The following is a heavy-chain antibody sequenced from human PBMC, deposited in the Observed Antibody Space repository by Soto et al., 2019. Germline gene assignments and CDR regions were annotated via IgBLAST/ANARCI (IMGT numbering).Heavy chain of an antibody. CDR2: INPNSGGT. V-gene: IGHV1-2*02. Sequence: ASVKVSCKASGYTFTGYYMHWVRQAPGQGPEWMGWINPNSGGTNYAQKFQGRVTMTRDTSISTAYMELSRLRSDDTAVYYCARDRGSSSDGMDVWGQGTTVTVSS. CDR3: ARDRGSSSDGMDV. J-gene: IGHJ6*02. CDR1: GYTFTGYY. D-gene: IGHD6-13*01.